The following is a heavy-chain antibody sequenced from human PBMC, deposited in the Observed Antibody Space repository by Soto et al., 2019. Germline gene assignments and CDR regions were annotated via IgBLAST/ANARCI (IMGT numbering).Heavy chain of an antibody. D-gene: IGHD5-18*01. CDR2: ISSSGSTI. CDR3: ARDRFNTAMEYWNRNYYMDV. J-gene: IGHJ6*03. CDR1: GFTFSDYY. V-gene: IGHV3-11*01. Sequence: GGSLRLSCAASGFTFSDYYMSWIRQAPGKGLEWVSYISSSGSTIYYADSVKGRFTISRDNAKNSLYLQMNSLRAEDTAVYYCARDRFNTAMEYWNRNYYMDVWGKGTTVTVSS.